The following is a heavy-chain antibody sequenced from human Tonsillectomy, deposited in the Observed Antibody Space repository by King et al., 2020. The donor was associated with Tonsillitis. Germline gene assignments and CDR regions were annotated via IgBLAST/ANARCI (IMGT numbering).Heavy chain of an antibody. Sequence: VTLKESGPVLVKPTETLTLTCTVSGFSLSNARMGVRWIRQPPGKALEWLAHIFSNDEKSYRTSLKSRLTISKDTAKSQVVLTMTNMDPVDTATYYCARSKSAGYNYLPYYYYGLDVWGQGTTVTVSS. V-gene: IGHV2-26*01. D-gene: IGHD5-24*01. CDR1: GFSLSNARMG. CDR2: IFSNDEK. J-gene: IGHJ6*02. CDR3: ARSKSAGYNYLPYYYYGLDV.